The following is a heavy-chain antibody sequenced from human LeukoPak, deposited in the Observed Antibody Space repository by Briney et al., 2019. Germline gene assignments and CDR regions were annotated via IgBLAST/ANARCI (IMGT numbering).Heavy chain of an antibody. J-gene: IGHJ6*03. CDR1: GGSISSYY. D-gene: IGHD2-15*01. V-gene: IGHV4-59*01. CDR3: ARTMEGYCSGGSCYQYSYYMDV. Sequence: PSETLSLTCTVSGGSISSYYWSWIRQPPGKGLEWIGYIYYSGSTNYNPSLKSRVTISVDTSKNQSSLKLPSVTAADTAVYYCARTMEGYCSGGSCYQYSYYMDVWGKGTTVTVSS. CDR2: IYYSGST.